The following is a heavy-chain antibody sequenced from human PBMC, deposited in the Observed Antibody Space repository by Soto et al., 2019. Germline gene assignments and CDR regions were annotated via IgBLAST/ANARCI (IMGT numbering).Heavy chain of an antibody. CDR3: VSEDGVVGASSAFDS. Sequence: PGGSLRLSCVASGFALTTYTMNWVRQGPGTGLEWVSSINGRSNYKYYSDSVKGRFTVSRDNAQNSLFLQMSRLGPEDTAVNDCVSEDGVVGASSAFDSWGQGTLVTVSS. D-gene: IGHD1-26*01. V-gene: IGHV3-21*01. CDR1: GFALTTYT. J-gene: IGHJ4*02. CDR2: INGRSNYK.